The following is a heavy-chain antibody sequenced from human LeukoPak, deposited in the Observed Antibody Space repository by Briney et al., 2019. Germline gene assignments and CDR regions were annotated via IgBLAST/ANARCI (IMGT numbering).Heavy chain of an antibody. CDR1: GFTFSSYA. CDR2: ISYDGSNK. CDR3: ARVTFTGFDY. V-gene: IGHV3-30*04. J-gene: IGHJ4*02. D-gene: IGHD3-16*01. Sequence: GGSLRLSCAASGFTFSSYAMHWVRQAPGKGLEWVAVISYDGSNKYYADSVKGRFTISRDNSKNTLYLQMNSLRAEDTAVYYCARVTFTGFDYWGQGTLVTVSS.